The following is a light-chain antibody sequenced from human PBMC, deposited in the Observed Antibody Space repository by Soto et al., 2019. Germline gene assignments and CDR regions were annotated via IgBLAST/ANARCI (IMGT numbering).Light chain of an antibody. CDR1: QSISSW. CDR3: QQYNSYWT. Sequence: DIQMTQSPSTLSVSVGDRVTITCRASQSISSWSAWYQQKPGKAPNLLIYKASTLESGVPSRFSGSGSGTEFTLTISSLQPDDFATYYCQQYNSYWTFGQGTKVEIK. CDR2: KAS. J-gene: IGKJ1*01. V-gene: IGKV1-5*03.